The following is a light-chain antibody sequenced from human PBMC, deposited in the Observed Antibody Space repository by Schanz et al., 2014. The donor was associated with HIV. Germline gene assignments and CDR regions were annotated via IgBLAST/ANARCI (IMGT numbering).Light chain of an antibody. CDR1: ATDVGLYNY. J-gene: IGLJ3*02. V-gene: IGLV2-14*03. Sequence: QSALTQPASVSGSPGQSITISCAGTATDVGLYNYVSWYQQRPGKAPKMIIYDVSYRPLGVSDRFSGSKSGNTASLTISGLQAEDEADYHCCSYAGYSTFLFGGGTKLTVL. CDR3: CSYAGYSTFL. CDR2: DVS.